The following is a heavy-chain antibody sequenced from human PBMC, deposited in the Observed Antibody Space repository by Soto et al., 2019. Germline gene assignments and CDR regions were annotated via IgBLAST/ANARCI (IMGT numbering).Heavy chain of an antibody. J-gene: IGHJ3*02. CDR1: GFTFSSYA. V-gene: IGHV3-23*01. Sequence: GGSLRLSCAASGFTFSSYAMSWVRQAPGKGLEWVSAISGSGGSTYYADSVKGRFTISRDNSKNTLYLQMNSLRAEDTAVYYCAKDCSGGSCYWNVGAFDIWGQGTMVTVSS. CDR3: AKDCSGGSCYWNVGAFDI. D-gene: IGHD2-15*01. CDR2: ISGSGGST.